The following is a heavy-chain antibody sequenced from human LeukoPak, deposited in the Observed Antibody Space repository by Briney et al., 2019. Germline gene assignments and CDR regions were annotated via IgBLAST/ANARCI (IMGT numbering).Heavy chain of an antibody. CDR1: GGSISSSSYY. Sequence: SETLSLTCTVSGGSISSSSYYWGWIRQPPGKGLEWIGSIYYSGSTNYNPSLKSRVTISVDTSKNQFSLKLSSVTAADTAVYYCARGRGYYYYYGMDVWGQGTTVTVSS. CDR3: ARGRGYYYYYGMDV. CDR2: IYYSGST. J-gene: IGHJ6*02. V-gene: IGHV4-39*07.